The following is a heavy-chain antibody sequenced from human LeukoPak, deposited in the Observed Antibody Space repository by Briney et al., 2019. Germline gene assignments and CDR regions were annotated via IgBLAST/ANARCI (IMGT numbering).Heavy chain of an antibody. CDR1: GGSISSSSYY. Sequence: SETLSLTCTVSGGSISSSSYYWGWIRQPPGKGLEWIGSIYYSGSTYYNPSLKSRVTISVDTSKNQFSLKLSSVTAADTAVYYCARAPPSYSSSLFDYWGQGTLVTVSS. CDR2: IYYSGST. J-gene: IGHJ4*02. D-gene: IGHD6-13*01. CDR3: ARAPPSYSSSLFDY. V-gene: IGHV4-39*07.